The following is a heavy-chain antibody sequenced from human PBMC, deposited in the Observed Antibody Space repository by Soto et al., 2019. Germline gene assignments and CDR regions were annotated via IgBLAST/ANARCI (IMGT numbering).Heavy chain of an antibody. CDR2: ISYDGGNE. J-gene: IGHJ4*02. CDR1: GFSFSGYG. V-gene: IGHV3-30*03. Sequence: QVQLVESGGGMVQPGTSLRLSCAASGFSFSGYGMHWVRQAPGKGLEWVAIISYDGGNEYYADSVKGRFTISRDNSKNTVFLQMNSLRSEDTAVYYCAISLLLYSGSDDDSWGQGTLVTVSS. D-gene: IGHD1-26*01. CDR3: AISLLLYSGSDDDS.